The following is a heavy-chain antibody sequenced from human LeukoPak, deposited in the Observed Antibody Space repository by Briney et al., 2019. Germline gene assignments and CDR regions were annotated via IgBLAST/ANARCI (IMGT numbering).Heavy chain of an antibody. CDR3: ARAVGGGYADYFDY. D-gene: IGHD5-12*01. V-gene: IGHV4-31*03. Sequence: SETLSLTCTVSGGSISSGGYYWSWIRQHPGKGLEWIGYIHYSGSTYYNPPLKSRVTLSVDTSENQFSLKLSSVTAAHTAVYYCARAVGGGYADYFDYWGQGTLVTVSS. CDR2: IHYSGST. CDR1: GGSISSGGYY. J-gene: IGHJ4*02.